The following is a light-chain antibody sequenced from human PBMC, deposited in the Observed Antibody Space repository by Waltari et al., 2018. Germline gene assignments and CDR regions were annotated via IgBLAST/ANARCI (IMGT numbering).Light chain of an antibody. CDR2: KNG. J-gene: IGLJ2*01. CDR1: SPNLGSNY. V-gene: IGLV1-47*01. Sequence: QSVLTQPPSASGTPGQAVTISCSGSSPNLGSNYVCWYQQLPGTTPKLLIYKNGQRPSGVPDRFSGSKSGTSASLAVSGLRSEDEADYYCAAWDDSLSGPVFGGGTKLTVL. CDR3: AAWDDSLSGPV.